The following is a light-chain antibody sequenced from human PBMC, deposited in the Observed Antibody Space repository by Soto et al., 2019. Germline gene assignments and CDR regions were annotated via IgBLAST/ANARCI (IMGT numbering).Light chain of an antibody. J-gene: IGKJ3*01. Sequence: EIVLTQSPATLSLSPGERATLSCRASQSVSSSYLAWYQQKPGQAPRLLIYGASSRATGIADRFSGSGSGTDFTLTISRREPEDVAVYYCQQYGSAFTFGPGTKVDIK. CDR3: QQYGSAFT. CDR1: QSVSSSY. CDR2: GAS. V-gene: IGKV3-20*01.